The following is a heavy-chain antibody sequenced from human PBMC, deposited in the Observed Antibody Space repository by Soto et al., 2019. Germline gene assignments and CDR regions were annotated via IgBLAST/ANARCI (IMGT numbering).Heavy chain of an antibody. D-gene: IGHD6-6*01. CDR2: ISYDGSNK. Sequence: HPGGSLRLSCAASGFTFSSYGMHWVRQAPGKGLEWVAVISYDGSNKYYADSVKGRFTISRDNSKNTLYLQMNSLRAEDTAVYYCAKDRFSIAALSQPQPVDYWGQGTLVTVSS. J-gene: IGHJ4*02. CDR1: GFTFSSYG. V-gene: IGHV3-30*18. CDR3: AKDRFSIAALSQPQPVDY.